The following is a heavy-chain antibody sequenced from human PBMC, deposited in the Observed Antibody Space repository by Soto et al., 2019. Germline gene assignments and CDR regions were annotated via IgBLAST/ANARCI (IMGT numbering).Heavy chain of an antibody. CDR2: IIPIFGTA. D-gene: IGHD3-16*01. CDR3: ARGGAGSYAYYYYGMDV. V-gene: IGHV1-69*12. CDR1: GGTFSSYA. J-gene: IGHJ6*02. Sequence: QVQLVQSGAEVKKPGSSVKVSCKASGGTFSSYAISWVRQAPGQGLEWMGGIIPIFGTANYAQKFQGRVTLTADESTSTAYMELSSLRSEDTAVYYCARGGAGSYAYYYYGMDVWGQGTTVTVSS.